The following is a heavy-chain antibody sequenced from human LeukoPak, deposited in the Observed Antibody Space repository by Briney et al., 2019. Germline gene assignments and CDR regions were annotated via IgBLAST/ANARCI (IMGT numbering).Heavy chain of an antibody. CDR2: ISSSGSSI. D-gene: IGHD2-15*01. CDR1: GFTFSDYY. CDR3: ARDMGYCSGGSCYGRRYFDY. V-gene: IGHV3-11*04. J-gene: IGHJ4*02. Sequence: GGSLRLSCAASGFTFSDYYMNWIRQTPGKGLGWVSYISSSGSSIYYTDSVKGRFTVSRDNAKNSLYLQMNSLRAEDTAVYYCARDMGYCSGGSCYGRRYFDYWGQGTLVTVSS.